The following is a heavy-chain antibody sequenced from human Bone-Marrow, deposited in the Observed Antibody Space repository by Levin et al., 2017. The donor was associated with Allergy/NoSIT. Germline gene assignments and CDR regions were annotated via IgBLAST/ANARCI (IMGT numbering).Heavy chain of an antibody. D-gene: IGHD3-16*01. J-gene: IGHJ6*02. CDR1: GFTFADYA. CDR3: AKDINWGEGGRYSYYYAMDV. V-gene: IGHV3-9*01. CDR2: ISWKTTSI. Sequence: GGSLRLSCAASGFTFADYAMHWVRQAPGRGLEWVSSISWKTTSIAYADSVKGRVTISRDNARNSLYLHLDSLRPEDTALYFCAKDINWGEGGRYSYYYAMDVWGQGTPVTVSS.